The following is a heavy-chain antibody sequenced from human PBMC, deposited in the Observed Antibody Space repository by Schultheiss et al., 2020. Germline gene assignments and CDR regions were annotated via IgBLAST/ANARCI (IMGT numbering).Heavy chain of an antibody. CDR1: GFTFSSYS. J-gene: IGHJ6*03. CDR3: ARDSGVDCADCSSTSCYGYYYYMDV. CDR2: ISSSSSTI. D-gene: IGHD2-2*01. Sequence: GGSLRLSCAASGFTFSSYSMNWVRQAPGKGLEWVSYISSSSSTIYYADSVKGRFTISRDNAKNSPYLQMNSLRDEDTAVYYCARDSGVDCADCSSTSCYGYYYYMDVWGKGTTVTVSS. V-gene: IGHV3-48*02.